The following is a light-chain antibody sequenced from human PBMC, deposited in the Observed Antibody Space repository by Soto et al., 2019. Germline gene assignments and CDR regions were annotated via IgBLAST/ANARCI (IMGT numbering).Light chain of an antibody. CDR3: HQLCSSPLFT. V-gene: IGKV3-20*01. Sequence: EIVLTQSPGTLSLSPGERATLSCRASQSVSSSYLAWYQQKPGQAPRLLIYGASSRATGIPDRFSGSGSGRDFTLIISGMEPEDFSVYYCHQLCSSPLFTFGHGTKVDVK. CDR1: QSVSSSY. J-gene: IGKJ3*01. CDR2: GAS.